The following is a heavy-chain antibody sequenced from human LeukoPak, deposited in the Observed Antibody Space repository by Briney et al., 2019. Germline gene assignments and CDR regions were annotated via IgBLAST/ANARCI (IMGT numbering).Heavy chain of an antibody. Sequence: GGSLRLSCAASGFTFSSYWMHWVRQAPGKGLVWVSRINSDASTTSYADSVKGRFTISRDNARNTLHLQMNSLRAEDTAVYYCTRVAGSGSVDWGQGTLVTVSS. CDR3: TRVAGSGSVD. D-gene: IGHD1-26*01. V-gene: IGHV3-74*01. CDR2: INSDASTT. CDR1: GFTFSSYW. J-gene: IGHJ4*02.